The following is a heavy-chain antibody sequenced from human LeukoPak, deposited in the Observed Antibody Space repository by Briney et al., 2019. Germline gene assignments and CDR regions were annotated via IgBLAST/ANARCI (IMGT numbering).Heavy chain of an antibody. CDR2: LYSGGSA. Sequence: GGSLRLSCAAPGFTVSNNYMSWVRQAPGKGLEWVSVLYSGGSAYYADSVKGRFTISRDNSKNTLYLQMNSLRAEDTAVYYCASLGDYGSFDYWGQGTLVTVSS. D-gene: IGHD4-17*01. CDR1: GFTVSNNY. V-gene: IGHV3-66*02. CDR3: ASLGDYGSFDY. J-gene: IGHJ4*02.